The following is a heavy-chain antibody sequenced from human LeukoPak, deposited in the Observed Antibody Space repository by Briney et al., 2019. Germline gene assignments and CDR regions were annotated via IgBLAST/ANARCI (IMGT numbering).Heavy chain of an antibody. CDR1: GYTFTRYY. D-gene: IGHD3-16*02. CDR2: INPSGGST. V-gene: IGHV1-46*01. J-gene: IGHJ5*02. Sequence: ASVKVSCKTSGYTFTRYYLNWVRQAPGQSLEWMGIINPSGGSTSYAQKFQDRFTMTRDMSTSTVYMELSSLRSDDTAVYYCARLLGELSYWFDPWGQGTLVTVSS. CDR3: ARLLGELSYWFDP.